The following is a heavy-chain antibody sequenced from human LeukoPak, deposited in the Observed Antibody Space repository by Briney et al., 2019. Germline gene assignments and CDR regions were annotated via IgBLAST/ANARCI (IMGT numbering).Heavy chain of an antibody. CDR1: GGSVSSADSY. CDR2: ISPTGST. CDR3: VRAVTGPSLYDY. Sequence: SETLSLTCTVSGGSVSSADSYWGWIRQYPGKGLEWIGYISPTGSTSYNPSLKSRVMISRDSSKNQFSLMLTSVTAAGTAVYYCVRAVTGPSLYDYWGQGTLVTVSS. J-gene: IGHJ4*02. D-gene: IGHD1-1*01. V-gene: IGHV4-31*03.